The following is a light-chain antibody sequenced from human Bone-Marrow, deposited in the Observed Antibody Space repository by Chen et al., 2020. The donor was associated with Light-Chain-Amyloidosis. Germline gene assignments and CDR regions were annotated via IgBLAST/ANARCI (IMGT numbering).Light chain of an antibody. Sequence: YVLTQPSSVSVAPAQTATLACGGSYIGAPSVHWYQQTPGQAPLLVVYDDSDRPSGIPERLSGSNSGNAATLTISRVEAGDEADYYCQVWDRSSDRPVFGGGTKLTVL. V-gene: IGLV3-21*02. J-gene: IGLJ3*02. CDR2: DDS. CDR1: YIGAPS. CDR3: QVWDRSSDRPV.